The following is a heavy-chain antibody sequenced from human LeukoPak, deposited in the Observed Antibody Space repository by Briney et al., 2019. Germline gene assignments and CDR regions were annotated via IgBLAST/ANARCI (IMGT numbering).Heavy chain of an antibody. CDR3: ARDPYNGSYGDSYYYYMDV. V-gene: IGHV3-66*01. J-gene: IGHJ6*03. D-gene: IGHD1-26*01. Sequence: GGSLRLSCAASGFTVSSNYMSWVRQAPGKWLEWVSVIYSGGSTYYADSVKGRFTISRDNAKNSLYLQMNSLRAEDTAIYYCARDPYNGSYGDSYYYYMDVWGKGTTVTISS. CDR2: IYSGGST. CDR1: GFTVSSNY.